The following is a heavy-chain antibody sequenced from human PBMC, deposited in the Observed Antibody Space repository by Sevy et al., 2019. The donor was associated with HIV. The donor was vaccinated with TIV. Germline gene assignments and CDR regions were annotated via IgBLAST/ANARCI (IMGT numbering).Heavy chain of an antibody. CDR3: ARDFTIFGVVSGIDY. D-gene: IGHD3-3*01. CDR2: ISDDSRYI. Sequence: GGSLRLSCAASGFTFRTYSMNWVRQAPGKGLEWLSSISDDSRYIYYSDSVKGRFTIPRANAKNLLYLQMNNLRGEDTAIYYCARDFTIFGVVSGIDYWGQGNLVTVSS. V-gene: IGHV3-21*04. J-gene: IGHJ4*02. CDR1: GFTFRTYS.